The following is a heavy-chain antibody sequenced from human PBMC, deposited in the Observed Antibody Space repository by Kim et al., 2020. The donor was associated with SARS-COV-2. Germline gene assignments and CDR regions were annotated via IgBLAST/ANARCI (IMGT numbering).Heavy chain of an antibody. V-gene: IGHV3-21*01. CDR1: GFTFSSYS. D-gene: IGHD2-15*01. Sequence: GGSLRLSCAASGFTFSSYSMNWVRQAPGKGLEWVSSISSSSSYIYYADSVKGRFTISRDNAKNSLYLQMNSLRAEDTAVYYCARVLGEDIVVVVAAGYYYYGMDDWDRGSTGTVSS. CDR3: ARVLGEDIVVVVAAGYYYYGMDD. CDR2: ISSSSSYI. J-gene: IGHJ6*02.